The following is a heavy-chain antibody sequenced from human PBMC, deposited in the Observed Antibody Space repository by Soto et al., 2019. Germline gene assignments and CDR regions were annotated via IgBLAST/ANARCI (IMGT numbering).Heavy chain of an antibody. CDR1: GFICSSYD. Sequence: LRLSCAASGFICSSYDMSWVRQSPGKGLEWVSTILVGGSTHYPDSVKGRFTISRDNSKNTVFLQMNSLTAGDTAVYYCAKATATGGGAFDICGQGTMVTVSS. D-gene: IGHD2-8*02. J-gene: IGHJ3*02. CDR2: ILVGGST. V-gene: IGHV3-23*01. CDR3: AKATATGGGAFDI.